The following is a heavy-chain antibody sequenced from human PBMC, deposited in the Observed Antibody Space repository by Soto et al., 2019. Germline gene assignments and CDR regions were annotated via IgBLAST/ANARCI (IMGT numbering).Heavy chain of an antibody. CDR2: IYPGDHET. V-gene: IGHV5-51*01. Sequence: GASLKICCRCSGYTFSNFWIAWVRHLPGKGLEWMGIIYPGDHETRYSPSFHDKVTISADKSINTAYLQWSSLEASDSAFYYCARSPRSSPYFDYWGQGALVTVSS. CDR1: GYTFSNFW. CDR3: ARSPRSSPYFDY. J-gene: IGHJ4*02. D-gene: IGHD6-13*01.